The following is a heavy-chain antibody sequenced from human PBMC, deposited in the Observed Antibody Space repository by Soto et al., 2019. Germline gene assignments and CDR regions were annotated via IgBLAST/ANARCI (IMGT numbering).Heavy chain of an antibody. Sequence: SVKVSCKASGGTFSSYAISWVRQAPGQGLEWMGGIIPIFGTANYAQKFRGRVTITADESTSTAYMELSSLRSEDTAVYYCARVRIQLWLVAPNFDYWGQGTLVTVSS. CDR2: IIPIFGTA. V-gene: IGHV1-69*13. CDR1: GGTFSSYA. D-gene: IGHD5-18*01. CDR3: ARVRIQLWLVAPNFDY. J-gene: IGHJ4*02.